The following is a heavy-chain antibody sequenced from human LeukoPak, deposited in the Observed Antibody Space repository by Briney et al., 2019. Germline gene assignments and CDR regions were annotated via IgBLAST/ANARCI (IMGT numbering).Heavy chain of an antibody. D-gene: IGHD1-26*01. J-gene: IGHJ6*03. CDR1: GFTFSNAW. CDR2: IKSKTDGGTP. V-gene: IGHV3-15*01. CDR3: SCVVGATSYFYYYYYYMDV. Sequence: PGGSLRLSCAASGFTFSNAWMSWVRQAPGKGLEWVGRIKSKTDGGTPDYAAPVKGRFTISRDDSKNTLYLQMNSLKTEDTAVYYCSCVVGATSYFYYYYYYMDVWGKGTTVTVSS.